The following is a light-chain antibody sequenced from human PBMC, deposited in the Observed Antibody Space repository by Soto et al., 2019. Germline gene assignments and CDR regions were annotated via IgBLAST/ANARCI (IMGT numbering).Light chain of an antibody. Sequence: QSVLTQSPSASASLGASVNLTCTRSSGHTSYAIAWHQQQPEKGPRYLMKFNSDGSHSKGDGIPDRFSGFRSGADCFLTISSLQSEDEADYYCQTWGTGPVIFGGGTKLTVL. CDR1: SGHTSYA. CDR3: QTWGTGPVI. CDR2: FNSDGSH. J-gene: IGLJ2*01. V-gene: IGLV4-69*01.